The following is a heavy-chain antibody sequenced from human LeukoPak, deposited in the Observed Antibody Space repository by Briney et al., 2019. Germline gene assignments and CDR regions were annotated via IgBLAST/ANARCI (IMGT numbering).Heavy chain of an antibody. V-gene: IGHV4-59*01. CDR1: GGSISSYY. CDR2: IHYSGST. CDR3: ARGVSSGT. Sequence: SETLSLTCTVSGGSISSYYRSWIRQPPGKGLEWIGYIHYSGSTSYRPSLRSRVTISLDTSKNQFSLKLNSVTAADTAVYYCARGVSSGTWGRGTLVTVSS. D-gene: IGHD3-10*01. J-gene: IGHJ5*02.